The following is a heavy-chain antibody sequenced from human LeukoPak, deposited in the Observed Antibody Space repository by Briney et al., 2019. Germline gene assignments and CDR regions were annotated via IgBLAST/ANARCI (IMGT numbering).Heavy chain of an antibody. J-gene: IGHJ2*01. CDR3: ARDSSGYLRYWYFDL. Sequence: SETLSLTCTVSGGSISSYYWSWIRQPPGKGLEWTGYIYYSGSTNYNPSLKSRVTISVDTSKNQFSLKLSSVTAADTAVYYCARDSSGYLRYWYFDLWGRGTLVTVSS. CDR1: GGSISSYY. CDR2: IYYSGST. V-gene: IGHV4-59*01. D-gene: IGHD3-22*01.